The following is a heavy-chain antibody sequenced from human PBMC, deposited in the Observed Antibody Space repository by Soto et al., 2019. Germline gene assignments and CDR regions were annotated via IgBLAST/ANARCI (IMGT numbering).Heavy chain of an antibody. CDR2: INPGGGYT. CDR1: GYTFTHYY. V-gene: IGHV1-46*01. CDR3: GREYFDSRGTPPGD. D-gene: IGHD3-22*01. Sequence: VASVKVSCKTSGYTFTHYYMHWVRLAPGQGLEWMGVINPGGGYTTYAQKFQGRVTMIRDTSTSTVYMELSSLKSEDTAVYYCGREYFDSRGTPPGDWGQGTLVTVSS. J-gene: IGHJ4*02.